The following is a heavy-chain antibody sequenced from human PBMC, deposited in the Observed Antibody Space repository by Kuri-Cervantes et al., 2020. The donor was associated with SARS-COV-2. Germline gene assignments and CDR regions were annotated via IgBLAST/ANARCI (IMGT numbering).Heavy chain of an antibody. V-gene: IGHV4-61*02. CDR1: GGSISSGSYY. Sequence: SETLSLTCTVSGGSISSGSYYWSWIRQPAGMGLEWIGRIYTSGSTNYNPSLKSRVTISVDTSKNQFSLKLSSVTAADTAVYYCARQYLAVAPNAFDIWGQGTMVTVSS. CDR3: ARQYLAVAPNAFDI. D-gene: IGHD6-19*01. J-gene: IGHJ3*02. CDR2: IYTSGST.